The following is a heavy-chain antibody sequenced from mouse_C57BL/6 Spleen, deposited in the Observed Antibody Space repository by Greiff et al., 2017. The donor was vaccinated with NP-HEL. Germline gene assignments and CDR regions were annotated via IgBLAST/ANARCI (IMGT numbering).Heavy chain of an antibody. D-gene: IGHD1-1*01. Sequence: QVQLKQSGAELARPGASVKLSCKASGYTFTSYGISWVKQRTGQGLEWIGEIYPRSGNTYYNEKFKGKATLTADKSSSTAYMELRSLTSEDSAVYFCARDYYGSSYVRGAMDYWGQGTSVTVSS. V-gene: IGHV1-81*01. J-gene: IGHJ4*01. CDR2: IYPRSGNT. CDR1: GYTFTSYG. CDR3: ARDYYGSSYVRGAMDY.